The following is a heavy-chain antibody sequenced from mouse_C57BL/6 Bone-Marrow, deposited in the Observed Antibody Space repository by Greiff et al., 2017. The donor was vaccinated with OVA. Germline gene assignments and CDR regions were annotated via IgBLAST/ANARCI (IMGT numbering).Heavy chain of an antibody. CDR3: ARSTVVAKGFAY. CDR2: INPSTGGT. V-gene: IGHV1-42*01. CDR1: GYSFTGYY. J-gene: IGHJ3*01. Sequence: EVQLQQSGPELVKPGASVKISCKASGYSFTGYYMNWVKQSPEKNLEWIGEINPSTGGTTYNQKFKAKATLTVDKSSSTAYMQLKSLTSEDSAVYYCARSTVVAKGFAYWGQGTLVTVSA. D-gene: IGHD1-1*01.